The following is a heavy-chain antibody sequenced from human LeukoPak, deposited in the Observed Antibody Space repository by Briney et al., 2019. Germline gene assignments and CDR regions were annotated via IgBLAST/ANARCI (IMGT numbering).Heavy chain of an antibody. V-gene: IGHV1-46*01. Sequence: ASVKVSCKASGYTFTKHYVHWVRQAPGQGLEWMGIINPSGGGTGYAQKFQGRVTLTRDTSTRTVCMELSSLTSEDTAVYYCAREGSFTSDDAFDNWGQGTVVAVSA. D-gene: IGHD2-2*01. CDR2: INPSGGGT. CDR1: GYTFTKHY. J-gene: IGHJ3*02. CDR3: AREGSFTSDDAFDN.